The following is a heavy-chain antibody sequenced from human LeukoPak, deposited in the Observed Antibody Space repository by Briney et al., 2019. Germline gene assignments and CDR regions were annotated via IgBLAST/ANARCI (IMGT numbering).Heavy chain of an antibody. V-gene: IGHV3-23*01. CDR1: GVTLSNHA. J-gene: IGHJ4*02. CDR3: AKSYNGYESKPDY. Sequence: PGGSLRLSCVASGVTLSNHAMSWARQAPGKGLEWVSGISSSGSGGNTYYADSVKGRFTISRDSSRNTLFLHMNTLRAEDTAVYYCAKSYNGYESKPDYWGQGTLVTVSS. D-gene: IGHD5-12*01. CDR2: ISSSGSGGNT.